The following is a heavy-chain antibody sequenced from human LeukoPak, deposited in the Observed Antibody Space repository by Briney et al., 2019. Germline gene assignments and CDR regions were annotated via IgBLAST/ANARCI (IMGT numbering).Heavy chain of an antibody. J-gene: IGHJ3*01. CDR1: GGSISSDY. Sequence: FETLCLTCTVSGGSISSDYWSWIRQPAGKGLEWIGRIYTSGSTDYNPSPTSPLTVESDTSKNKFSLKLTSVTAADTAIYYCARGYYDSSGYYIEFANWGQGTIGTVSS. CDR3: ARGYYDSSGYYIEFAN. D-gene: IGHD3-22*01. CDR2: IYTSGST. V-gene: IGHV4-4*07.